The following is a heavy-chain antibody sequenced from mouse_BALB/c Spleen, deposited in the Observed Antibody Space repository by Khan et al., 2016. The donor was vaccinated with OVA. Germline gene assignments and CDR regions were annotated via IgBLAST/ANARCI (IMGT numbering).Heavy chain of an antibody. Sequence: EVELVESGGGLVQPGGSRKLSCAASGFTFSDYGMAWVRQAPGKGPEWVAFISGLAYTIYYGDAVTGRFTISRENAKNTLYLEMSSLRSEDTAIYYCARGGGTAPFAYWGLGILVTVSA. V-gene: IGHV5-15*02. CDR2: ISGLAYTI. CDR1: GFTFSDYG. J-gene: IGHJ3*01. D-gene: IGHD1-2*01. CDR3: ARGGGTAPFAY.